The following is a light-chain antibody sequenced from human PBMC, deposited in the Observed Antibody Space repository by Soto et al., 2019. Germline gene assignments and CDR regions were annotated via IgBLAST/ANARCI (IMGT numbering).Light chain of an antibody. CDR3: QQYYSYPYT. CDR2: DAS. V-gene: IGKV1-5*01. Sequence: DIQMTQSPSTLSASVGDRVTITCRASQIIGSSLAWYQQKQGKAPKLLIYDASTLQSGVPSRFSGSESGTEFTLTISSLQPDESATYYCQQYYSYPYTFGQGTKLEIK. J-gene: IGKJ2*01. CDR1: QIIGSS.